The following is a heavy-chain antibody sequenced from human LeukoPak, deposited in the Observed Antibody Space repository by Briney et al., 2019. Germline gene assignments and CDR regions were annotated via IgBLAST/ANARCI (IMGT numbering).Heavy chain of an antibody. CDR3: ASGSIAVAGTSFFDY. CDR1: GGSISSYY. Sequence: KPSETLSLTCTVSGGSISSYYWNWIRQPPGKGLEWIGYIYNSGSTNYNPSLQSRVTISVDTSKNQFSLKLSSVTAADTAVYYCASGSIAVAGTSFFDYWGQGTLVTVSS. D-gene: IGHD6-19*01. V-gene: IGHV4-59*01. J-gene: IGHJ4*02. CDR2: IYNSGST.